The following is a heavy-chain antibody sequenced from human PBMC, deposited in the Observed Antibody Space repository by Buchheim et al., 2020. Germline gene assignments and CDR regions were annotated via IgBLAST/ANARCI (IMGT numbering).Heavy chain of an antibody. CDR3: ASSQPPPSPDFDF. Sequence: VQLVESGGGLIQPGGSLRLSCAASGFIVSSNYMSWVRQAPGKGLEWVSYISSSGSTISYADSVKGRFTISRDNAKNSLYLQMNSLRAEDTAVYYCASSQPPPSPDFDFWGQGTL. CDR1: GFIVSSNY. V-gene: IGHV3-11*01. CDR2: ISSSGSTI. J-gene: IGHJ4*02.